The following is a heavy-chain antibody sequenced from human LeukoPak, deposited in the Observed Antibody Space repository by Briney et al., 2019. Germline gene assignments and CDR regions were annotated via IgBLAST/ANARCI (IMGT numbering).Heavy chain of an antibody. CDR2: ISGSGGST. D-gene: IGHD3-22*01. V-gene: IGHV3-23*01. CDR1: GFTFSNYA. Sequence: GGSLRLSCAASGFTFSNYAVNWVRQAPGKGLEWVSAISGSGGSTYYADSVRGRFTISRDNSKNTLYLQMSSLRAEDTAVYYCAKDRGRYYDSSGYYWGYYFDSWGQGILVTVST. CDR3: AKDRGRYYDSSGYYWGYYFDS. J-gene: IGHJ4*02.